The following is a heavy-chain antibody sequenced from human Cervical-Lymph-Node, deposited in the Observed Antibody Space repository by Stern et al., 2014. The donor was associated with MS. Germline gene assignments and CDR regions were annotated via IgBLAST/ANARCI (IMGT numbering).Heavy chain of an antibody. D-gene: IGHD2-8*02. CDR1: GDSISSYSHY. Sequence: QVQLQESGPGLVKPSETLSLTCAVSGDSISSYSHYWAWIRQPPGNGLEWIGSVYDGGATSYNPSLKSPVPISEDTSKNHCSLGLNSVAAADTAVYYCAKHACTGAACPFDLWGQGTLVTVSS. V-gene: IGHV4-39*01. CDR2: VYDGGAT. J-gene: IGHJ4*02. CDR3: AKHACTGAACPFDL.